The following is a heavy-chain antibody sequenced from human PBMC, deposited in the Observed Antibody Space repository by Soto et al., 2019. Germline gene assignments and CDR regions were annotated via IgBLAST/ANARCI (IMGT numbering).Heavy chain of an antibody. CDR2: INSDGSST. J-gene: IGHJ4*02. Sequence: EVQLVESGGGLVQPGESLRLSCAASGFTFSSYWMHWVRQAPGKGLVWVSRINSDGSSTSYAGSVKGRFTISRDNAKNTLYLKMNSLRAEATAVYYCVRTSLVVAAATREDYWGQGTLVTVSS. CDR1: GFTFSSYW. CDR3: VRTSLVVAAATREDY. D-gene: IGHD2-15*01. V-gene: IGHV3-74*01.